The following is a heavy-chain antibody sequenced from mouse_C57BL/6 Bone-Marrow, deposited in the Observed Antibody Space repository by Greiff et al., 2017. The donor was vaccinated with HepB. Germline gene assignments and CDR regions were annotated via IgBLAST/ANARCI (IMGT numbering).Heavy chain of an antibody. CDR3: VRLGSNYDVDY. CDR1: GFSFNTYT. CDR2: IRSKSNNYAT. V-gene: IGHV10-1*01. D-gene: IGHD2-5*01. J-gene: IGHJ2*01. Sequence: EVKLVESGGGLVQPKGSLKLSCAASGFSFNTYTMNWVRQAPGKGLEWVARIRSKSNNYATYYADSVKDRFTISRDDSESMLYLQMNNLKTEDTAMYYCVRLGSNYDVDYWGQGTTLTVSS.